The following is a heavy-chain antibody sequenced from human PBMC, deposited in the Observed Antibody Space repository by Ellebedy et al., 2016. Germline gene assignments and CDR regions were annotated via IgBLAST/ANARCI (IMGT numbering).Heavy chain of an antibody. CDR1: ELNLGNYF. CDR2: ISVGGYTT. J-gene: IGHJ4*02. V-gene: IGHV3-23*01. Sequence: GGSLRLXXTASELNLGNYFMSWVRQAPGKRLEWFSTISVGGYTTYFADSVKGRFTISRDNSKNTLYLQMNNLRVDDTALYYCRQGHYFDQWGQGALVTVSS. CDR3: RQGHYFDQ.